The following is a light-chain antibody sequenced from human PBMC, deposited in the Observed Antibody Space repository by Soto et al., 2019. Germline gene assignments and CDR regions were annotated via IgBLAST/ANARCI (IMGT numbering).Light chain of an antibody. V-gene: IGKV1-39*01. Sequence: DIQMTQSPSSLSASEGDRVTITCRASQSIRTYLNWYQQKPGKAPNLLIYAASSLQSGVPSRFSGSGSGTDFTLTISSLQPEDFAAYYCQQSYSNPLTFGGGTRWIS. CDR3: QQSYSNPLT. J-gene: IGKJ4*01. CDR2: AAS. CDR1: QSIRTY.